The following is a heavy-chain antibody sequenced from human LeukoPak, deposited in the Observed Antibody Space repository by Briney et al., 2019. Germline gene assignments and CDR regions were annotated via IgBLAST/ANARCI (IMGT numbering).Heavy chain of an antibody. J-gene: IGHJ4*02. V-gene: IGHV3-23*01. D-gene: IGHD2-15*01. CDR3: AKQLGYCSDGSCYFPY. Sequence: ETLSLTCAVYGGSFSGYYWSWVRQAPGKGLEWVSAISNNGGYTYYADSVQGRFTISRDNSKSTLCLQMNSLRAEDTAVYYCAKQLGYCSDGSCYFPYWGQGTLVTVSS. CDR2: ISNNGGYT. CDR1: GGSFSGYY.